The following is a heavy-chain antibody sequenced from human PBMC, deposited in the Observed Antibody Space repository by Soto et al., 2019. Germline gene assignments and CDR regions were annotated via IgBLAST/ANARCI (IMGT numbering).Heavy chain of an antibody. V-gene: IGHV4-30-4*01. CDR1: GGSISSGDYY. Sequence: SETLSLTCTVSGGSISSGDYYWSWIRQPPGKGLEWIGYIYYSGSTYYNPSLKSRVTISVDTSKNQFSLKLSSVTAADTAVYYCARGSYDILTGYNPPTYYYYGMDVWGQGTTVTSP. CDR3: ARGSYDILTGYNPPTYYYYGMDV. J-gene: IGHJ6*02. D-gene: IGHD3-9*01. CDR2: IYYSGST.